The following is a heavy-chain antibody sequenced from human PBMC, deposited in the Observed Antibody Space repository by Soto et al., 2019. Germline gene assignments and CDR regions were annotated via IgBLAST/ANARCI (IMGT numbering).Heavy chain of an antibody. D-gene: IGHD3-9*01. CDR3: ARARRWVLTGYWEIDY. V-gene: IGHV1-18*04. J-gene: IGHJ4*02. Sequence: QVQLVQSGAEVKKPGASVEVSCTASGYTFSSYGINWVRQAPGQGLEWMGWINPYNGHTNHAQEFQDRVTMTTDTSTTTAYMELRGLRSDDTAVYYCARARRWVLTGYWEIDYWGQGTLVTVSS. CDR1: GYTFSSYG. CDR2: INPYNGHT.